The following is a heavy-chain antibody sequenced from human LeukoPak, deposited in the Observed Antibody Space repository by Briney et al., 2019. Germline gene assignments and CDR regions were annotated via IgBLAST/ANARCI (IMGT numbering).Heavy chain of an antibody. J-gene: IGHJ4*02. D-gene: IGHD6-6*01. CDR2: INHSGST. CDR1: GGSISSGDYY. Sequence: PSETLSLTCTVSGGSISSGDYYWSWIRQPPGKGLEWIGEINHSGSTNYNPSLKSRVTISVDTSKNQFSLKLSSVTAADTAVYYCARGGNAARDYWGQGTLVTVSS. CDR3: ARGGNAARDY. V-gene: IGHV4-39*07.